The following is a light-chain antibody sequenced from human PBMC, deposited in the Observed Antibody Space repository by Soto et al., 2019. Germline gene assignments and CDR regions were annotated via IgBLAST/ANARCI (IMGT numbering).Light chain of an antibody. Sequence: DIQMTQSPSSLSASVGDRVTITCQASDDISNYLNWYQQKPGKAPKVLIYDASHLESGVPSRFSGGGSGTEFTFTISSLQAADIATYYCQQYANLPLTFGPGTKVDIK. V-gene: IGKV1-33*01. CDR3: QQYANLPLT. CDR1: DDISNY. J-gene: IGKJ3*01. CDR2: DAS.